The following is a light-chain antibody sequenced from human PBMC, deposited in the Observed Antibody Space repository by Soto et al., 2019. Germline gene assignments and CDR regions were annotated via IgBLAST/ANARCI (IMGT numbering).Light chain of an antibody. CDR1: SSDVGGYRF. V-gene: IGLV2-14*03. CDR2: DVS. CDR3: SSYTSSSTYV. Sequence: QSALTQPASVSGSPGQSITISCTGTSSDVGGYRFVSWYQQHPGKAPKLMIYDVSSRPSGVSDRFSGSKSDNTASLTISGLQPEDDADYYCSSYTSSSTYVFGTGTKLTVL. J-gene: IGLJ1*01.